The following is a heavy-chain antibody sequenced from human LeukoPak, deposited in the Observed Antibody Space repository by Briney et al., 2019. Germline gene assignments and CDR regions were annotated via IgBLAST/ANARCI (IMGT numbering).Heavy chain of an antibody. J-gene: IGHJ6*02. Sequence: SETLSLTCTVSGGSISSSSYSWGWIRQPPGKGLEWIGSIYYSGSTYYNPSLKSRVTISVDTSKNQFSLKLSSVSAADTAVYYCASPAGTGASYGMDVWGQGTTVTVSS. D-gene: IGHD1-7*01. CDR2: IYYSGST. CDR1: GGSISSSSYS. CDR3: ASPAGTGASYGMDV. V-gene: IGHV4-39*01.